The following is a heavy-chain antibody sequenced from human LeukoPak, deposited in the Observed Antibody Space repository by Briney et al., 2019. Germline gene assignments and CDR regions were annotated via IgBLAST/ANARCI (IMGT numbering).Heavy chain of an antibody. CDR1: GYTFTSYD. D-gene: IGHD3-22*01. CDR3: ARLYYYDSSGYYSYDAFDI. J-gene: IGHJ3*02. Sequence: ASVKVSCKASGYTFTSYDINWVRQATGQGLEWMGWMNPNSGNTGYAQKFQGRVTMTRNTSISTAYMELSSLRSEDTAVYYCARLYYYDSSGYYSYDAFDIWGQGTMVTVSS. CDR2: MNPNSGNT. V-gene: IGHV1-8*01.